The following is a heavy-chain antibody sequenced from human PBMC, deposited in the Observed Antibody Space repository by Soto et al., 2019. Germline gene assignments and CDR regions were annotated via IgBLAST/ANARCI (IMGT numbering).Heavy chain of an antibody. J-gene: IGHJ6*02. D-gene: IGHD5-18*01. CDR1: GFTFSSYS. Sequence: EVQLVESGGGLVQPGGSLRLSCAASGFTFSSYSMNWVRQAPGKGLEWVSYISSSSSTIYYADSVKGRFTISRDNAKNSLYLPMNSLRAEDTAVYYCARVVELGYSYDYYSGMDVWGQGTTVTVSS. CDR2: ISSSSSTI. V-gene: IGHV3-48*01. CDR3: ARVVELGYSYDYYSGMDV.